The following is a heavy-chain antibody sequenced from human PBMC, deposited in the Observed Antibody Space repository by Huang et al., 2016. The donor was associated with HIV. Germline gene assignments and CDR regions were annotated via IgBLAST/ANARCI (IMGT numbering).Heavy chain of an antibody. CDR3: ARTEMEYYYGSSGYYPDY. Sequence: EVQLVESGGALVQPGGSLKLSCVVSGFDFRKYRMNWVRQAPGKGLELVSYISGTCSNIYYADSGKGRFTISRDNAKNSVFLQMRSLRAEDTALYYCARTEMEYYYGSSGYYPDYWGQGTQVTVSS. CDR1: GFDFRKYR. CDR2: ISGTCSNI. J-gene: IGHJ4*02. V-gene: IGHV3-48*01. D-gene: IGHD3-22*01.